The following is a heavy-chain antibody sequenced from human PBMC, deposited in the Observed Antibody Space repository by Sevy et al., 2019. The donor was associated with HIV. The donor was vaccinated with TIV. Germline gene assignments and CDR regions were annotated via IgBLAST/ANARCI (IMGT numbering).Heavy chain of an antibody. CDR1: GYSFTSYW. J-gene: IGHJ4*02. Sequence: GESLKISCKGSGYSFTSYWIGWVRQMPGKGLEWMGIIYPGDSDTRYSPAFQGQVTISADKSISTPYLQWAGLKASDTAMYYCASGSYWAYFDYWGQGTLVTVSS. V-gene: IGHV5-51*01. CDR3: ASGSYWAYFDY. CDR2: IYPGDSDT. D-gene: IGHD1-26*01.